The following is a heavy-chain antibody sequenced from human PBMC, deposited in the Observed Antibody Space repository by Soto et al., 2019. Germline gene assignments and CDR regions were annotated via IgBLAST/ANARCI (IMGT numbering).Heavy chain of an antibody. CDR2: ISSSSSTI. J-gene: IGHJ4*02. D-gene: IGHD3-10*01. V-gene: IGHV3-48*01. Sequence: GGSLRLSCAASGFTFSSYSMNWVRQAPGKGLEWVSYISSSSSTIYYADSVKGRFTISRDNAKNSLYLQMNSLRAEDTAVYYCARDGAITMVRGAEPHYFDYWGQGTLVTVSS. CDR3: ARDGAITMVRGAEPHYFDY. CDR1: GFTFSSYS.